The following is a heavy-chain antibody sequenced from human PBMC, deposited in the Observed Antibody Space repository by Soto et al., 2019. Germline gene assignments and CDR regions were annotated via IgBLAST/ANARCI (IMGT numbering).Heavy chain of an antibody. V-gene: IGHV4-31*03. CDR1: GGSISSGGYY. D-gene: IGHD3-16*01. CDR2: IYYSGST. Sequence: SETLSLTCTVSGGSISSGGYYWSWIRQHPGKGLEWIGYIYYSGSTYYNPSLKSRVTISVDTSKNQFSLKLSSVTAADTAVYYCARHYAPRNFFDYWGQGTLVTVSS. J-gene: IGHJ4*02. CDR3: ARHYAPRNFFDY.